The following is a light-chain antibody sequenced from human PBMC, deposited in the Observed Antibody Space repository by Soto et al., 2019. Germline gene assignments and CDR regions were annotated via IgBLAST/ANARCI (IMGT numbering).Light chain of an antibody. Sequence: DIQMTQSPSSLSASVGDRVTITCRASQSISTYLNWYHQKPGKAPDLLIYAASSLKSGVPSRFSGSGSGTEFTLTISSLQPDDFATYYCQQYNSYPLTFGQGTRLEIK. V-gene: IGKV1-16*01. CDR3: QQYNSYPLT. CDR1: QSISTY. CDR2: AAS. J-gene: IGKJ5*01.